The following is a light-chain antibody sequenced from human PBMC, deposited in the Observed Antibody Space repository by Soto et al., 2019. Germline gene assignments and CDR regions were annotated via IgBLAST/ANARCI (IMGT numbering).Light chain of an antibody. Sequence: EIVMTQSPATLSVSPGERATLSCRASQSVSSNLAWYQQKPGQAPRILIYDASNRDTGIPARFSGSGPGTDFTLTISRLEPEDFEVYYCQQRSNWPITFGQGTRLEIK. CDR1: QSVSSN. V-gene: IGKV3D-11*02. J-gene: IGKJ5*01. CDR2: DAS. CDR3: QQRSNWPIT.